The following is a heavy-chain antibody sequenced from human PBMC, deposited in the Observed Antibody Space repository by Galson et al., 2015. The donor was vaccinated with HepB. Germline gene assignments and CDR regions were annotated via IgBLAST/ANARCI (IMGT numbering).Heavy chain of an antibody. CDR1: GGAFDKYN. D-gene: IGHD2-2*01. CDR2: IIPVLDIT. CDR3: VRDSHCTATGCYRWFDP. V-gene: IGHV1-69*04. Sequence: SVTVSCKASGGAFDKYNFNWVRQAPGQGLEWMGKIIPVLDITKYAQKFQGRVTMTTDTSTNTAYMELRSLRSDDTAVYYCVRDSHCTATGCYRWFDPWGQGTLVTVSS. J-gene: IGHJ5*02.